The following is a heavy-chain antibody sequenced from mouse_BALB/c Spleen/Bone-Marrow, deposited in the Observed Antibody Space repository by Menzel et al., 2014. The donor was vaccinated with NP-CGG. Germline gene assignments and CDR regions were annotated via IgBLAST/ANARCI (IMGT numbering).Heavy chain of an antibody. Sequence: EVQLVESGGGLVQPGGSLKLSCAASGFTFSSYGMSWVRQTPDKRLEVVATINSNGGSTYYPDSVKGRFTISRDNAKNTLYLQMSSLKSEDTAMYYCARERDGYFRDAMDYWGQGTSVTVSS. CDR2: INSNGGST. J-gene: IGHJ4*01. V-gene: IGHV5-6-3*01. CDR3: ARERDGYFRDAMDY. D-gene: IGHD2-3*01. CDR1: GFTFSSYG.